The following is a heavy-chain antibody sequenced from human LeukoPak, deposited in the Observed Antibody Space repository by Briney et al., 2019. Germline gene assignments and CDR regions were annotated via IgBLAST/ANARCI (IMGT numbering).Heavy chain of an antibody. J-gene: IGHJ5*02. D-gene: IGHD2-2*02. CDR1: GGTFSSYA. Sequence: SVKVSCKASGGTFSSYAISWVRQAPGQGLEWMGGIIPVFGTANYAQKFQGRVTITADESTSTAYMELSSLRSEDTAVYYCASGGRPMEYQLLYLGWFDPWGQGTLVTVSS. CDR3: ASGGRPMEYQLLYLGWFDP. V-gene: IGHV1-69*01. CDR2: IIPVFGTA.